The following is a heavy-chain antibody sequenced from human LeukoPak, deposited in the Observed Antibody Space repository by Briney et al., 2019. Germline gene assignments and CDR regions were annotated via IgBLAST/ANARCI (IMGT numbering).Heavy chain of an antibody. V-gene: IGHV3-23*01. J-gene: IGHJ4*02. CDR2: ISGSDGST. CDR3: AKDLLAYAYYYGSGSYYNNGLDFDY. Sequence: GGSLRLSCAASGFTFSTYAMNWVRQSPGKGLEWVSSISGSDGSTYYADSVKGRFTISRDNSKNTLYLQMNSLRAEDTAVYYCAKDLLAYAYYYGSGSYYNNGLDFDYWGQGTLVTVSS. D-gene: IGHD3-10*01. CDR1: GFTFSTYA.